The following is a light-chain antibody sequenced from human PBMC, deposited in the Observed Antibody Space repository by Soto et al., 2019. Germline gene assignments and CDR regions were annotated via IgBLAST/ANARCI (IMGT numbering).Light chain of an antibody. CDR3: QQYGISPSWT. J-gene: IGKJ1*01. CDR1: QSVSNSY. Sequence: EILLTQSPGTLSLSSGERPTLSCRASQSVSNSYLAWYQQKPGQAPRLLIYGASRRATGIPDRFGGSGSGTDFTLTISRLEPEDFAVYYCQQYGISPSWTFGQGTKVDIK. CDR2: GAS. V-gene: IGKV3-20*01.